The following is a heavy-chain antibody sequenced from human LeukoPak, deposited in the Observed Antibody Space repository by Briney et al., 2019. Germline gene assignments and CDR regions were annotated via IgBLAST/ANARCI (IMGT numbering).Heavy chain of an antibody. CDR3: ARGHIVATTNWFDP. CDR1: GGSFSGYY. CDR2: INHSGST. V-gene: IGHV4-34*01. Sequence: SETLSLTCAVYGGSFSGYYWSWIRQPPGKGLEWIGEINHSGSTNYNPSLKSRVTISVNTSKNQFSLKLSSVTAADTAVYYCARGHIVATTNWFDPWGQGTLVTVSS. J-gene: IGHJ5*02. D-gene: IGHD5-12*01.